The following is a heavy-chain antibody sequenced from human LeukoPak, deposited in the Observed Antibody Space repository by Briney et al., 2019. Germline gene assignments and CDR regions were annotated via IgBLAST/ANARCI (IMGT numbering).Heavy chain of an antibody. D-gene: IGHD3-22*01. CDR1: GGTFISYA. CDR2: IIPIFGTA. J-gene: IGHJ4*02. Sequence: SVTVSCKASGGTFISYALSWVRQAPGQGLEWMGGIIPIFGTANYAQKFLDRVTITTDDSTNTAYMELSSLRSEDTAVYYCARADYYDSSDYPNPGPNFDYWGQGTLVTVSS. CDR3: ARADYYDSSDYPNPGPNFDY. V-gene: IGHV1-69*05.